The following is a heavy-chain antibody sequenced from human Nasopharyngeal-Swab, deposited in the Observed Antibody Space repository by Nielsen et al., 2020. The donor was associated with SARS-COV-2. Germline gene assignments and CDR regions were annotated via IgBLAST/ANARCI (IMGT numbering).Heavy chain of an antibody. CDR2: INHSGST. D-gene: IGHD6-13*01. CDR1: GGSFSGYY. V-gene: IGHV4-34*01. CDR3: ARDSSWAYYYYGMDV. Sequence: SETLSLTCAVYGGSFSGYYWSWIRQPPGKGLEWIGEINHSGSTNYNPSLKSRVTISVDTSKNQFSVKLSSVTAADTAVYYCARDSSWAYYYYGMDVWGQGTTVTVSS. J-gene: IGHJ6*02.